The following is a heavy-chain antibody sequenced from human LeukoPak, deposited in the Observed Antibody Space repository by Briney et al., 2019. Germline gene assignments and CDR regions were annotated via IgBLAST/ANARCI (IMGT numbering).Heavy chain of an antibody. CDR2: ISGSGGST. Sequence: GGSLRLSCAASGFTFSDYYMSWIRQAPGKGLEWVSAISGSGGSTYYADSVKGRFTISRDNSKNTLYLQMNSLRAEDTAVYYCAKDLAGAVFDYWGQGTLVTVSS. CDR1: GFTFSDYY. CDR3: AKDLAGAVFDY. V-gene: IGHV3-23*01. J-gene: IGHJ4*02. D-gene: IGHD1-26*01.